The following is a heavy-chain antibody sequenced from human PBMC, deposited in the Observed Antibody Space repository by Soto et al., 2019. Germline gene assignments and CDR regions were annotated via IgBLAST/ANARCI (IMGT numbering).Heavy chain of an antibody. Sequence: EVQLLESGGGLVQPGGSLRLSCAASGFTFSSYAMSWVRQAPGKGLEWVSAISGSGGSTYYADSVKGRFTISRDNSKNTLYLQMKSLRAEDTAVYYCAKDRITGTTWEYYFDYWGQGTLVTVSS. V-gene: IGHV3-23*01. CDR2: ISGSGGST. D-gene: IGHD1-7*01. J-gene: IGHJ4*02. CDR1: GFTFSSYA. CDR3: AKDRITGTTWEYYFDY.